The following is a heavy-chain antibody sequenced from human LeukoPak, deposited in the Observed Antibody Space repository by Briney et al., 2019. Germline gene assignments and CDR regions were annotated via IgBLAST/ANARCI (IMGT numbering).Heavy chain of an antibody. D-gene: IGHD4-17*01. CDR2: IYPGDSET. J-gene: IGHJ6*02. CDR3: TRHSDTTAVTGYYYGMDV. CDR1: GFTFPRYW. V-gene: IGHV5-51*01. Sequence: PGESLKISCKGSGFTFPRYWIGWVRQMPGKGLESMGLIYPGDSETRYSPSLQGQVTISADTSISTAYLQWASLKASDTAIYYCTRHSDTTAVTGYYYGMDVWGQGTTVTVSS.